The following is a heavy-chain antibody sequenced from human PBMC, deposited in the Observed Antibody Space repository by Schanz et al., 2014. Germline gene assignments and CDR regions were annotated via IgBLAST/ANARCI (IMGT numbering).Heavy chain of an antibody. V-gene: IGHV4-59*01. CDR3: ARGRVVPAAPEFDY. CDR1: GDSISGYY. Sequence: QVQLQESGPGLVKPSETLSLTCTVSGDSISGYYWNWIRQPPGKGLEWIAYIYYSGSTSYKPSLKSRVTISGDTSKNQVSLKLSSVTAADTAVYYCARGRVVPAAPEFDYWGQGILVTVSS. CDR2: IYYSGST. D-gene: IGHD2-2*01. J-gene: IGHJ4*02.